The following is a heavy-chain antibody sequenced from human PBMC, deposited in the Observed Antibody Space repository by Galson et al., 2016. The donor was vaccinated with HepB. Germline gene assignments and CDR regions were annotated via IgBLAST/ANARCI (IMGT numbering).Heavy chain of an antibody. J-gene: IGHJ3*02. D-gene: IGHD3-16*01. CDR1: GGTFNNYA. CDR3: ARGRGTWGQASDI. V-gene: IGHV1-69*13. Sequence: SVKVSCKASGGTFNNYAFNWVRQAPGQGLEWMGGIIPIFNRPKVAPKFQGRITFTADESTTTVYMELRSLGSEDTALYYCARGRGTWGQASDIWGQGTLVTISA. CDR2: IIPIFNRP.